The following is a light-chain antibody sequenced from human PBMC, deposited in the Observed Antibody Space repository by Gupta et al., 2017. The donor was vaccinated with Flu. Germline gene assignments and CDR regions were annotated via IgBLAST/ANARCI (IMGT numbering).Light chain of an antibody. CDR3: VPALQTPLT. J-gene: IGKJ1*01. CDR2: LCS. V-gene: IGKV2-28*01. CDR1: QSILQSDGFNY. Sequence: VTPGEPASISCRFSQSILQSDGFNYWDWYMQKTGQSPHLLFDLCSYRASGVPDWFSGTGSGTDSTLQSSRVEAEDVGFYYCVPALQTPLTFGQGTKVEIK.